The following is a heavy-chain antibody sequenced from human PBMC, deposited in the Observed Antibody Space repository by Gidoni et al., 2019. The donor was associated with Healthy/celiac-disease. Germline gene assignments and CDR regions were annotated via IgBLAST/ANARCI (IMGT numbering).Heavy chain of an antibody. CDR3: ARMQSPSPIYGDYGMDV. J-gene: IGHJ6*02. CDR1: GGSISSGGYS. V-gene: IGHV4-30-2*01. Sequence: QLQLQESGSGLVKPSQTLSLTCAVSGGSISSGGYSWSWIRQPPGKGLEWIGYIYHSGSTYYNPSLKSRVTISVDRSKNQFSLKLSSVTAADTAVYYCARMQSPSPIYGDYGMDVWGQGTTVTVSS. D-gene: IGHD4-17*01. CDR2: IYHSGST.